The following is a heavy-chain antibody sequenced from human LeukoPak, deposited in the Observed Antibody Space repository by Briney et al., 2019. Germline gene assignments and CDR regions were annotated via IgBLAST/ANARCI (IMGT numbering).Heavy chain of an antibody. D-gene: IGHD1-26*01. CDR1: GFTFSSYE. Sequence: GGSLRLSCAASGFTFSSYEMNWVRQAPGKGLEWVSVIYSGGSTYYADSVKGRFTISRDNSKNTLYLQMNSLRAEDTAVYYCARDLLSGFDYWGQGTLVTVSS. CDR2: IYSGGST. J-gene: IGHJ4*02. V-gene: IGHV3-66*02. CDR3: ARDLLSGFDY.